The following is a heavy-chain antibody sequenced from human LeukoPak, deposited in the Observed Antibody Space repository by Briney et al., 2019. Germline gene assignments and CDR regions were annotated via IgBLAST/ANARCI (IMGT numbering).Heavy chain of an antibody. V-gene: IGHV3-23*01. Sequence: GGSPRLSCAASGFTFSSYAMSWVRQAPGKGLEWVSAISGSGGSTYYADSVKGRSTISRDNSKNSLYLQMNSLRAEDTAVYYCAKDFLPFCSGGSCYGDYWGQGTLVTVSS. D-gene: IGHD2-15*01. CDR3: AKDFLPFCSGGSCYGDY. CDR1: GFTFSSYA. J-gene: IGHJ4*02. CDR2: ISGSGGST.